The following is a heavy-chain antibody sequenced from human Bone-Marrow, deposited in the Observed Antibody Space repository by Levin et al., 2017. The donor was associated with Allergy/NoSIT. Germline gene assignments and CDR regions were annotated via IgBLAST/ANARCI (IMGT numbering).Heavy chain of an antibody. Sequence: SETLSLTCTVSGDSFSSDYCSWIRQPPGKGLEWIGYVSFSGSTNYNPSLKSRVTMSVDKSKNQFSLKLNSVTAADTAVYYCSRDVSGYDFMDYWGQGTLVTVSS. J-gene: IGHJ4*02. CDR1: GDSFSSDY. V-gene: IGHV4-59*01. CDR3: SRDVSGYDFMDY. CDR2: VSFSGST. D-gene: IGHD5-12*01.